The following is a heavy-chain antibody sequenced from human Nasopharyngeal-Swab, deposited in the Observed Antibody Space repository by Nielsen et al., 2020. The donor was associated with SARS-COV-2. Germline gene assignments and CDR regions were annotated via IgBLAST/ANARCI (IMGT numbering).Heavy chain of an antibody. D-gene: IGHD1-26*01. CDR2: ISWNSGSI. J-gene: IGHJ4*02. CDR3: AKAPGWELLDYFDY. Sequence: LSLTCAASGFTFDDYAMHWVRQAPGKGLEWVSGISWNSGSIGYADSVKGRFTISRDNAKNSLYLQMNSLRAEDTALYYCAKAPGWELLDYFDYWGQGTLVTVSS. V-gene: IGHV3-9*01. CDR1: GFTFDDYA.